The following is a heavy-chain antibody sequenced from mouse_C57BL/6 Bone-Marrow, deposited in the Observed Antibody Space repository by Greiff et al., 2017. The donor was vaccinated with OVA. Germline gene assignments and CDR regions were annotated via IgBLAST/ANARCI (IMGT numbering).Heavy chain of an antibody. CDR2: ICPRSGNT. CDR1: GYTFTSYG. J-gene: IGHJ2*01. V-gene: IGHV1-81*01. Sequence: VQLQQSGAELARPGASVQLSCKASGYTFTSYGICWVNQRTGQGLEWIGEICPRSGNTYYHENLKGKATLTADKPSSTAYMELRRLTSEDSAVYFCARSLITTVVAPDYWGQGTTLTVSS. CDR3: ARSLITTVVAPDY. D-gene: IGHD1-1*01.